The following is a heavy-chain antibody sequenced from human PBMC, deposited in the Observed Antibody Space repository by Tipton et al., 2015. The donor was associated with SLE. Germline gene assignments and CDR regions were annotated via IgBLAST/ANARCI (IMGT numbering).Heavy chain of an antibody. CDR2: VYDIDFT. J-gene: IGHJ4*02. CDR1: GASISTYY. D-gene: IGHD3-22*01. Sequence: LRLSCTVSGASISTYYWSWVRQPPGEGLEWIGNVYDIDFTNYNPSLQSRVTISLDTSKNQFSLNLSSVTAADTAVYYCARGGIYHDYSGNFDYWGQGTLVSASS. V-gene: IGHV4-59*01. CDR3: ARGGIYHDYSGNFDY.